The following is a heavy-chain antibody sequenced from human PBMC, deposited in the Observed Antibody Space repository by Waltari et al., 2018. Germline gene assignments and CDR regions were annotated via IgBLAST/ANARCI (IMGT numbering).Heavy chain of an antibody. J-gene: IGHJ4*02. Sequence: QVQLVQSVHEVKEPGSYVQVSCKSSGYTFPTFAMHWVRQAPGQGLEWMGWINPGNGNTKYSQKFQARVTITRDTFASTVYMDLRSLRSEDTAVYFCATNVWLPNLNFDSWGQGTLVTVSS. D-gene: IGHD3-22*01. CDR1: GYTFPTFA. CDR3: ATNVWLPNLNFDS. V-gene: IGHV1-3*01. CDR2: INPGNGNT.